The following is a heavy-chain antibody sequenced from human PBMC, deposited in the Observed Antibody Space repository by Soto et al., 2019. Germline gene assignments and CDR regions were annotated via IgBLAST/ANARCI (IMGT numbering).Heavy chain of an antibody. CDR3: ARGLISGSHYSGGWYYFDS. CDR2: INHSGSA. V-gene: IGHV4-34*01. CDR1: GGSFSGCI. D-gene: IGHD1-26*01. Sequence: SENLSLTCDVYGGSFSGCIWTWSRQTPGKGLQWIGQINHSGSANYNPSLKSRVTISVHTSKSQFSLELSSVTAADTAVYYCARGLISGSHYSGGWYYFDSWGQGTQVT. J-gene: IGHJ4*02.